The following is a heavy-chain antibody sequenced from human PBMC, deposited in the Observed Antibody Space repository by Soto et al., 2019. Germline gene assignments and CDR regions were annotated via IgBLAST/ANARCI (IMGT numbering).Heavy chain of an antibody. CDR2: LSGSGGST. J-gene: IGHJ6*02. Sequence: EVQLLEAGGGLVQPGGSQRLSCAASGFTFSSNAMTWVRQPPGKGLEWVSTLSGSGGSTYYAPAVKGRFTISRDNSKDTLYLEMNSLRGEDTAVYFCAKQQGPGTPYYYAMDVWGQGTAVTVSS. CDR1: GFTFSSNA. D-gene: IGHD1-1*01. CDR3: AKQQGPGTPYYYAMDV. V-gene: IGHV3-23*01.